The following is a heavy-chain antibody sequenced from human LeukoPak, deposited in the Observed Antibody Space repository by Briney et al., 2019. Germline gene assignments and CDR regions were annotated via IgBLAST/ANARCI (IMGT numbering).Heavy chain of an antibody. J-gene: IGHJ5*02. CDR2: IYYSGNT. V-gene: IGHV4-39*07. Sequence: TSETLSLTRTVPGGSITPSGFYWAWIRRPPGKGPEWVWSIYYSGNTYNPSLKSRVTISVDTSKNQFSLNLTSVNAADTAVYYCARVMAARREDLNWFDPWGQGTLVTVSS. CDR1: GGSITPSGFY. D-gene: IGHD6-6*01. CDR3: ARVMAARREDLNWFDP.